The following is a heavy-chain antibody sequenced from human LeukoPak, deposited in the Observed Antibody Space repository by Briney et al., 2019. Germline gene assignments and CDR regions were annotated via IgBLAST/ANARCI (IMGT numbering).Heavy chain of an antibody. V-gene: IGHV3-33*01. Sequence: GGSLRLSCVASGFTFKSYGMHWVRQAPGKGLEWVAVIWYDGSSKYYADSVKGRFTISRDNSKNTLYLQRSSLRAEDTAVYYCARSHVVVSGTISNWFDPWGQGTLVTVSS. CDR3: ARSHVVVSGTISNWFDP. D-gene: IGHD2-2*01. J-gene: IGHJ5*02. CDR1: GFTFKSYG. CDR2: IWYDGSSK.